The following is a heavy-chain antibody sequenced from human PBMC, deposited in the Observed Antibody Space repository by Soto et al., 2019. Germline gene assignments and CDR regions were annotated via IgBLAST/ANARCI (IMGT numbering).Heavy chain of an antibody. Sequence: ASVKVSCKASGYTFTGYYMHWVRQAPGQGLEWMGWINPNSGGTNYAQKFQGWVTMTRDTSISTAYMELSRLRSDDTAVYYCARARYSSGWNRTPYPIDYWGQGTLVTVSS. CDR3: ARARYSSGWNRTPYPIDY. V-gene: IGHV1-2*04. D-gene: IGHD6-19*01. CDR2: INPNSGGT. CDR1: GYTFTGYY. J-gene: IGHJ4*02.